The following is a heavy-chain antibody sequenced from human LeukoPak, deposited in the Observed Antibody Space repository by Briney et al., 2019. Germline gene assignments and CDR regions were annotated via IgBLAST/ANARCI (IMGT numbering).Heavy chain of an antibody. J-gene: IGHJ5*02. V-gene: IGHV3-23*01. CDR3: ARGIATTGNPNWFDP. CDR2: ITASGSTT. CDR1: GFTFRSYV. Sequence: GGSLRLSCAASGFTFRSYVMTWVRQAPGKGLEWVSSITASGSTTYYADSVKGRFTISRDNSKNTLHLQMDSLRAEDTAIYYCARGIATTGNPNWFDPWGQGTLVTVSS. D-gene: IGHD6-13*01.